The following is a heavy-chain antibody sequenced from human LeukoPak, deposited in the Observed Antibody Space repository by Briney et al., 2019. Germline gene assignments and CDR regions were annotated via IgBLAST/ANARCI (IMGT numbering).Heavy chain of an antibody. CDR2: INTNTGNP. CDR3: ARPYCNGGSCYRPPYGMDV. J-gene: IGHJ6*02. D-gene: IGHD2-15*01. CDR1: GYTFSSHA. V-gene: IGHV7-4-1*02. Sequence: ASVKVSCKASGYTFSSHAMNWVRQAPGQGLEWMGWINTNTGNPTYAQGFTGRFVFSLDTSVSTAYLQISSLKAEDTAVYYCARPYCNGGSCYRPPYGMDVWGQGTTVTVSS.